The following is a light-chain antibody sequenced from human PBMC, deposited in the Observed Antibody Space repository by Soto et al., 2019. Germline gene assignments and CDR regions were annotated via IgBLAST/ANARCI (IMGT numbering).Light chain of an antibody. V-gene: IGLV2-18*01. CDR1: SSDVGRYNR. CDR2: EVR. Sequence: QSALTQPPSVSGSPGQSVTISCTGTSSDVGRYNRVSWYQQPPGTAPKLLIYEVRNRPSGVPDRFSGSKPANTASLTISGLQAEDEADYYCSLYTTNSTFVFGAGTKVTV. J-gene: IGLJ1*01. CDR3: SLYTTNSTFV.